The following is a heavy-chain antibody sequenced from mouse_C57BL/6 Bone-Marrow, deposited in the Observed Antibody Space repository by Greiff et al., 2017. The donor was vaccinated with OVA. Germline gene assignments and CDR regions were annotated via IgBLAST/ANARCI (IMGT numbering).Heavy chain of an antibody. CDR3: ARKGRIVTFDY. CDR2: INPNNGGT. CDR1: GYTFTDYY. Sequence: VQLQQSGPELVKPGASVKISCKASGYTFTDYYMNWVKQSHGKSLEWIGDINPNNGGTSYNQKFKGKATLTVDKSSSTAYMELRSLTSEDSAVYYCARKGRIVTFDYWGQGTTLTVSS. D-gene: IGHD2-5*01. J-gene: IGHJ2*01. V-gene: IGHV1-26*01.